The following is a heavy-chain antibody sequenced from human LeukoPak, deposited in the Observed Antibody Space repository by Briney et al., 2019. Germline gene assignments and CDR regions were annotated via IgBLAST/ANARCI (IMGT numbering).Heavy chain of an antibody. D-gene: IGHD3-10*01. J-gene: IGHJ4*02. CDR1: GGTFSSYA. V-gene: IGHV1-69*13. CDR2: IIPIFGTA. CDR3: ARVLRGSGSYGY. Sequence: GASVKVSCKASGGTFSSYAISWVRQAPGQGLEWMGGIIPIFGTANYAQKFQGRVTITADESTSTAYMELSSLGSEDTAVYYCARVLRGSGSYGYWGQGTLVTVSP.